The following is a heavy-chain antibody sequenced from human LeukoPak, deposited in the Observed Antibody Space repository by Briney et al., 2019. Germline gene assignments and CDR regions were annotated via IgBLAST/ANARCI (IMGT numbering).Heavy chain of an antibody. CDR1: GFTFSSYS. CDR2: ISSSSSTI. J-gene: IGHJ4*02. Sequence: GSLRLSCAASGFTFSSYSMNWVRQAPGKGLEWVSYISSSSSTIYYADSVKGRFTISRDNAKNSLYLQMNSLRAEDTAVYYCARAKTYYYDSSGYYRRPYFDYWGQGTLVTVSS. V-gene: IGHV3-48*04. CDR3: ARAKTYYYDSSGYYRRPYFDY. D-gene: IGHD3-22*01.